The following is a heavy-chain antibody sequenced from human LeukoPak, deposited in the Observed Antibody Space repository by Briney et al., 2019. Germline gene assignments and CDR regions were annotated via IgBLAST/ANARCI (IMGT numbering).Heavy chain of an antibody. J-gene: IGHJ4*02. CDR1: GFTFSGYW. CDR2: INSDGRST. D-gene: IGHD3-22*01. CDR3: ASAYSSGYYSFDY. Sequence: GGSVRLSCAASGFTFSGYWMHWVRQAPGKGLVWVSRINSDGRSTSYADSVKGRFTISRDNAKNTLDLQMNSLRAEDMAVYYCASAYSSGYYSFDYWGQGTLVTVAS. V-gene: IGHV3-74*01.